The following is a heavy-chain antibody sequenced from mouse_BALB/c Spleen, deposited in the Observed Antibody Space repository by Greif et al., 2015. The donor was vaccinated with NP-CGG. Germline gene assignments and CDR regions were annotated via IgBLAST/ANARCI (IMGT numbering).Heavy chain of an antibody. Sequence: EVKLVESGGGLVKPGGSLKLSCAASGFTFGSYAMSWVRQTPEKRLEWVASISSGGSTYYPDSVKGRFTISRDNARNILYLQMSSLRSEDTAMYYCTRGGGLGQGFAYWGQGTLVTVSA. CDR3: TRGGGLGQGFAY. D-gene: IGHD4-1*01. V-gene: IGHV5-6-5*01. CDR1: GFTFGSYA. J-gene: IGHJ3*01. CDR2: ISSGGST.